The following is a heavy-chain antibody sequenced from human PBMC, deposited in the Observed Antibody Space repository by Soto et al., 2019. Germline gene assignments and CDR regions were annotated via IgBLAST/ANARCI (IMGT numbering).Heavy chain of an antibody. J-gene: IGHJ4*02. Sequence: QVQLVQSGAEVKKPGASVKVSCKASGYTFTSYGISWVRQAPGQGLEWMGWISAYNGNTNYAQKLQGRVTMTTDTXTXIAYMELRSLRSDDTAVYYCAREFDALAVAGTPPDYWGQGTLVTVSS. D-gene: IGHD6-19*01. V-gene: IGHV1-18*01. CDR3: AREFDALAVAGTPPDY. CDR1: GYTFTSYG. CDR2: ISAYNGNT.